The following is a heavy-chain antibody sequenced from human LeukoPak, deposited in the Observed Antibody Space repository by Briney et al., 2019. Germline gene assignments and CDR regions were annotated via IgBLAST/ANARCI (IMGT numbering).Heavy chain of an antibody. D-gene: IGHD1-20*01. V-gene: IGHV4-59*01. Sequence: SETLSLTCTVSGGSISSYYWSWIRQPPGKGLEWIGYIYYCGSTNYNPSLKSRVTISVDTSKNQFSLKLSSVTAADTAVYYCARDARRREEGGPDPEYNWNVDYYYYGMDVWGQGTTVTVSS. CDR1: GGSISSYY. CDR3: ARDARRREEGGPDPEYNWNVDYYYYGMDV. J-gene: IGHJ6*02. CDR2: IYYCGST.